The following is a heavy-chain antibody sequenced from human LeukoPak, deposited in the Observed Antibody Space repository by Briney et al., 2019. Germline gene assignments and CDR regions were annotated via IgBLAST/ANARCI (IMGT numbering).Heavy chain of an antibody. J-gene: IGHJ4*02. Sequence: SETLSLTCAVYGGSFSGYYWSWIRQPPGKGLEWIGEINHSGSTNSNPSLKSRVTISVDTSKNQFSLKLSSVTAADTAVYYCARIPTSEDYGGTTDYWGQGTLVTVSS. CDR1: GGSFSGYY. D-gene: IGHD4-23*01. CDR2: INHSGST. CDR3: ARIPTSEDYGGTTDY. V-gene: IGHV4-34*01.